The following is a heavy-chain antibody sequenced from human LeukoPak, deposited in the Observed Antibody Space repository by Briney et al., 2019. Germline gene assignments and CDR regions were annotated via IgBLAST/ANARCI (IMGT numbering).Heavy chain of an antibody. J-gene: IGHJ4*02. Sequence: SETLSLTCTVSGGSISSYYWSWIRQPPGKGLEWIGYIYYSGSTNYNPSLKSRVTISVDTSKNQFSLKLSSVTAADTAVYYCARAATDGGVGATTLSYWGQGTLVTVSS. V-gene: IGHV4-59*01. D-gene: IGHD1-26*01. CDR2: IYYSGST. CDR3: ARAATDGGVGATTLSY. CDR1: GGSISSYY.